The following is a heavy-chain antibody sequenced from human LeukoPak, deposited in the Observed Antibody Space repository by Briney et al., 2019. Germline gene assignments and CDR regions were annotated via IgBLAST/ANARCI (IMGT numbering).Heavy chain of an antibody. CDR2: INHSGST. Sequence: ASETLSLTCAVYGVSFSGYYWSWIRQPPGKGLEWIGEINHSGSTNYNPSLKSRVTISVDTSKNQFSLRLNSVTAADTAVYYCARWYYYGSGWAFDYWGQGTLVTVSS. D-gene: IGHD3-10*01. V-gene: IGHV4-34*01. J-gene: IGHJ4*02. CDR3: ARWYYYGSGWAFDY. CDR1: GVSFSGYY.